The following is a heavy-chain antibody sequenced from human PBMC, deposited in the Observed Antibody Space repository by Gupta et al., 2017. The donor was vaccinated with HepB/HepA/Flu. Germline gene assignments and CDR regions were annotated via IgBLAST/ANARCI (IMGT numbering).Heavy chain of an antibody. V-gene: IGHV3-23*01. Sequence: EVQLLESGGDLVQPGGSLRLSCAASGFIFTNYAMGWVRQAPGKGLEWVSAITGDGGGTYYADSVKGRFTMSRDNSKNTLYLQMKSLRAEDTAIYYRAKDGDYDSSGYLFDSWGQGTLVTVSS. CDR1: GFIFTNYA. CDR2: ITGDGGGT. D-gene: IGHD3-22*01. CDR3: AKDGDYDSSGYLFDS. J-gene: IGHJ4*02.